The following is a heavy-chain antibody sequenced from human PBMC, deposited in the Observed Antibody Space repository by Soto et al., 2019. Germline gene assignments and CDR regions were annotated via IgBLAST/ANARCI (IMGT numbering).Heavy chain of an antibody. Sequence: QVQLVQSGAEVKKPGSSVKVSCKASGCTFSSYTISWVRQAPGQGLEWMGRIIPILGIANYAQKFQGRVTITADKSTSTAYMELSSLRSEDTAVYYCARVGATVTTRYYYMDVWGKGTTVTVSS. D-gene: IGHD4-17*01. CDR3: ARVGATVTTRYYYMDV. J-gene: IGHJ6*03. CDR1: GCTFSSYT. V-gene: IGHV1-69*02. CDR2: IIPILGIA.